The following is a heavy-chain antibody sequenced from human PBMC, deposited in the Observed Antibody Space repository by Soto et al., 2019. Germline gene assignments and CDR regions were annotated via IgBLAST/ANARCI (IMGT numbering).Heavy chain of an antibody. D-gene: IGHD2-21*02. Sequence: EVQLLESGGGLVQPGGSLRLSCAASGFTFSSYAMSWVRQAPGKGLEWVSAISGSGGSTYYADSVKGRFTISRDNSKNTLYLQMHSLRSEDTALYYCAKDHGECVVVTAPANLFDYWGQGTLVIVSS. CDR2: ISGSGGST. J-gene: IGHJ4*02. V-gene: IGHV3-23*01. CDR1: GFTFSSYA. CDR3: AKDHGECVVVTAPANLFDY.